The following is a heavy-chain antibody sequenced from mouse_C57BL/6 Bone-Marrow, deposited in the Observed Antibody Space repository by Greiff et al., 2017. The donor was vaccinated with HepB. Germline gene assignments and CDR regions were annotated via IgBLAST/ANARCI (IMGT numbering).Heavy chain of an antibody. D-gene: IGHD1-3*01. J-gene: IGHJ3*01. CDR2: IDPSDSYT. CDR1: GYTFTSYW. CDR3: ARSSYKGFAY. Sequence: QQSGAELVKPGASVKLSCKASGYTFTSYWMQWVKQRPGQGLEWIGEIDPSDSYTNYNQKFKGKATLTVDTSSSTAYMQLSSLTSEDSAVYYCARSSYKGFAYWGQGTLVTVSA. V-gene: IGHV1-50*01.